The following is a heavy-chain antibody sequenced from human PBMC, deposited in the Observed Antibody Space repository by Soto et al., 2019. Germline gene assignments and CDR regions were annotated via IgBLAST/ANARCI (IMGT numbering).Heavy chain of an antibody. D-gene: IGHD3-9*01. V-gene: IGHV6-1*01. CDR3: ARDKPVVRDFDWIAKDDFDI. CDR2: TYYRSKWYN. CDR1: GDSVSSNSAA. J-gene: IGHJ3*02. Sequence: SQTLSLTCAISGDSVSSNSAAWNCIRQSPSRGLEWLGRTYYRSKWYNDYAVSVKSRITINPDTSKNQFSLQLNSVTPEDTAVYYCARDKPVVRDFDWIAKDDFDIWGQGTRVTVAS.